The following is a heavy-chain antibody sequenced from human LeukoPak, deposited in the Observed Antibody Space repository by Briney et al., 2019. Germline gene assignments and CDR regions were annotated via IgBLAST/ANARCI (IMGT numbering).Heavy chain of an antibody. CDR3: ARDHYDSRGDYVVEY. V-gene: IGHV4-31*03. D-gene: IGHD3-22*01. Sequence: PSETLSLTCSISGDPLNSGGYYWNWIRQPPGKGLEWLGYIHSGGNAYFNPSVEGRSSISLDKSQNQFFLRLTSVTAADTAVYFCARDHYDSRGDYVVEYWGQGTLVTVSS. CDR2: IHSGGNA. J-gene: IGHJ4*02. CDR1: GDPLNSGGYY.